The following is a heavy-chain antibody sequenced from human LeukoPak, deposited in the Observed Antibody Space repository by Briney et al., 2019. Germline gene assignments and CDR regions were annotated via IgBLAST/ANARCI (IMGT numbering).Heavy chain of an antibody. J-gene: IGHJ5*02. D-gene: IGHD3-10*01. Sequence: SETLSLTCTVSGGSISSYYWSWIRQPPGKGLEWIGYIYYSGSTNYNPSLKSRVTISVDTSKNQFSLKLSSVTAADTAVYYCARDFTSMVRGVMLSWFDPWGQGTLVTVSS. CDR2: IYYSGST. V-gene: IGHV4-59*01. CDR1: GGSISSYY. CDR3: ARDFTSMVRGVMLSWFDP.